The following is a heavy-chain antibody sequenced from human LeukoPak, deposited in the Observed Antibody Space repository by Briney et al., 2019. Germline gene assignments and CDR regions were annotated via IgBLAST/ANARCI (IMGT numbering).Heavy chain of an antibody. D-gene: IGHD5-12*01. CDR1: GGSMGSHIYW. V-gene: IGHV4-39*01. CDR2: ISFFGTT. CDR3: ARLPSTDYSIDN. J-gene: IGHJ4*02. Sequence: SETLSLTCTVSGGSMGSHIYWWGWFRQPPGKGLAWIGSISFFGTTSYNPSLRSRVTISVDTSKKEFPLNLRSVTAADTAIYYCARLPSTDYSIDNWGQGTLVTVSS.